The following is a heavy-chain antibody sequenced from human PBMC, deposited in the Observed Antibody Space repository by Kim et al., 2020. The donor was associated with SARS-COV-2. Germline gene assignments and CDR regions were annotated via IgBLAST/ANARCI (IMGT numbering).Heavy chain of an antibody. CDR3: ASSSWLRAGIDY. V-gene: IGHV4-4*02. D-gene: IGHD5-12*01. Sequence: KSNPSLKSRVTIAVDKSKNHFSLRLSSVIAADTAVYYCASSSWLRAGIDYWGQGTLVTVSS. J-gene: IGHJ4*02.